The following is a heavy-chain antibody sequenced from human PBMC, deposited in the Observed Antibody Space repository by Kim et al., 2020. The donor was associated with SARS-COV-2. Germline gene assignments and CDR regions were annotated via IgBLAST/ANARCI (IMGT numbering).Heavy chain of an antibody. V-gene: IGHV1-69*01. CDR3: ARGVYSYDFDY. J-gene: IGHJ4*02. CDR2: TA. D-gene: IGHD5-18*01. Sequence: TANYEQKFQGGVTITADESTGTAYMELSSLRSEDAAVYYCARGVYSYDFDYWGQGTLVTVSS.